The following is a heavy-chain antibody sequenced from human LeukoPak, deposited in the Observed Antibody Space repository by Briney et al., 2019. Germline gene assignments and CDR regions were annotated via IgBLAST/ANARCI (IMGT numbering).Heavy chain of an antibody. CDR2: IYSGGTT. CDR1: GFTVSSNH. CDR3: ARMLISSGYYVDY. V-gene: IGHV3-53*01. J-gene: IGHJ4*02. D-gene: IGHD3-22*01. Sequence: GGSLRLSCAASGFTVSSNHMSWVRQAPGKGLDWVSVIYSGGTTYYTDSVQGRFTISRDDSKNILYLQLNNLRSEDTAVYYCARMLISSGYYVDYWGQGTLVTVSS.